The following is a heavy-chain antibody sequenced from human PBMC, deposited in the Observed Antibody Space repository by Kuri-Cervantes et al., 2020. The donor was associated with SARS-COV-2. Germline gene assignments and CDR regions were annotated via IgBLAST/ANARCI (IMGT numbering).Heavy chain of an antibody. D-gene: IGHD3-22*01. CDR1: GFSFSHYA. V-gene: IGHV3-23*03. J-gene: IGHJ6*02. CDR3: ARDRASYDSSGYYYYYYGMDV. CDR2: IYSGDGGST. Sequence: GESLKISCAASGFSFSHYAMNWVRQAPGKGLEWLSVIYSGDGGSTYYADSVRGRFTISRDNAKNSLYLQMNSLRAEDTAVYYCARDRASYDSSGYYYYYYGMDVWGQGTTVTVSS.